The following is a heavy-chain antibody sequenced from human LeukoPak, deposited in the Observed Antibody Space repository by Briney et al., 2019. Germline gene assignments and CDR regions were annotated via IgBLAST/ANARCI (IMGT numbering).Heavy chain of an antibody. CDR3: AKGGASVTDAPHGDVVTTTLDGFDI. D-gene: IGHD4-17*01. J-gene: IGHJ3*02. CDR1: GFAFSTFP. CDR2: VSGSGGDT. Sequence: GGSLRLSCVASGFAFSTFPMSWVRQAPGKGLELVSAVSGSGGDTFYLDSAKGRVTISRDNSKKTLYLQMNSLRVDDTAVYYCAKGGASVTDAPHGDVVTTTLDGFDIWGQGTMVTVSS. V-gene: IGHV3-23*01.